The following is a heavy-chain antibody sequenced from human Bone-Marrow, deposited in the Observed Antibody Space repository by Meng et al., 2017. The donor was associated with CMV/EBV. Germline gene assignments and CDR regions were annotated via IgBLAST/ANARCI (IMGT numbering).Heavy chain of an antibody. V-gene: IGHV3-48*04. Sequence: GGSLRLSCAASGFTFSSYSMNWVRQAPGKGLEWVSYISSSSSTIYYADSVKGRFTISRDNAKNSLYLQMNSLRAEDTAVYYCARDQDHYYDSSGYYDYWGQGHRVTCYS. CDR2: ISSSSSTI. J-gene: IGHJ4*02. CDR1: GFTFSSYS. CDR3: ARDQDHYYDSSGYYDY. D-gene: IGHD3-22*01.